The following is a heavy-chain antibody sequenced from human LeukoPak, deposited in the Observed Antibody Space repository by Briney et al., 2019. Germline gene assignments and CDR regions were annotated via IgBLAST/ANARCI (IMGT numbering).Heavy chain of an antibody. CDR2: ISGNGGAT. CDR1: GFTFSSFA. J-gene: IGHJ4*02. CDR3: AKESPYISPRNYYFDY. V-gene: IGHV3-23*01. D-gene: IGHD1-14*01. Sequence: PGGSLRLSCAASGFTFSSFAMSWVRQAPGKGLEWVSAISGNGGATYYADSVKGRFAISRDNSRNTVDLQMNSLRADDTALYYCAKESPYISPRNYYFDYWGQGALVTVSS.